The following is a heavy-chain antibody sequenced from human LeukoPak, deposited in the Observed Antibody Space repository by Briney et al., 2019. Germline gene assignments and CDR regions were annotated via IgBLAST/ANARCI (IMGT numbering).Heavy chain of an antibody. Sequence: GRSLRLSCAASGFTFSSYAMHWVRQAPGKGLEWVAVISYDGSNKYYADSVKGRFTISRDNSKNTLYLQMNSLRAEDTAVYYCARGVDKVDAFDIWGQGTMVTVSS. CDR1: GFTFSSYA. J-gene: IGHJ3*02. CDR2: ISYDGSNK. D-gene: IGHD2-15*01. CDR3: ARGVDKVDAFDI. V-gene: IGHV3-30-3*01.